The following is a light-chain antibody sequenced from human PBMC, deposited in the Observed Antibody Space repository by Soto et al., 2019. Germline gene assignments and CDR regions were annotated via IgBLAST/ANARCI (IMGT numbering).Light chain of an antibody. CDR2: AAY. CDR3: QQRGKWPST. J-gene: IGKJ2*02. V-gene: IGKV3-11*01. CDR1: QSVDRY. Sequence: VLTQYPDTLSLSPGETATLSCRASQSVDRYVTWYQQKLGQAPRLLIYAAYTLATGVGARFTGSGSATDFSLTITSLEAEDFAVYYCQQRGKWPSTFGPGTKVEMK.